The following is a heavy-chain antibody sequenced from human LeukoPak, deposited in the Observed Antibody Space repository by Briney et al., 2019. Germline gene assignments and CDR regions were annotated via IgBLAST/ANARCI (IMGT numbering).Heavy chain of an antibody. CDR2: IDYSGYT. D-gene: IGHD6-13*01. J-gene: IGHJ6*03. CDR1: GVSISSSYSY. CDR3: ARRSSSWYATHYYYYMDV. V-gene: IGHV4-61*01. Sequence: SETLSLTCTVSGVSISSSYSYWSWIRQPPGKGLEWIGYIDYSGYTNYNPSLKSRVTISLDTSTNQFSLKLNSVTAADTAVYYCARRSSSWYATHYYYYMDVWGKGTTVTISS.